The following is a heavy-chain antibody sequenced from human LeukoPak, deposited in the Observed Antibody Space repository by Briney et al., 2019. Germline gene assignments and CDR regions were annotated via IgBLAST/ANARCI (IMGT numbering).Heavy chain of an antibody. J-gene: IGHJ4*02. CDR2: INHSGST. V-gene: IGHV4-34*01. D-gene: IGHD3-22*01. CDR3: ARAHHYDSSGYYYGFDY. CDR1: GGSFSGCY. Sequence: SETLSLTCAVYGGSFSGCYWSWIRQPPGKGLEWIGEINHSGSTNYNPSLKSRVTISVDTSKNQFSLKLSSVTAADTAVYYCARAHHYDSSGYYYGFDYWGQGTLVTVSS.